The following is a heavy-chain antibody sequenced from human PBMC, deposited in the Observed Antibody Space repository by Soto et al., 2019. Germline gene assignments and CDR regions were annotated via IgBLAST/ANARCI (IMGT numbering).Heavy chain of an antibody. J-gene: IGHJ4*02. CDR3: ARDGGYRASLLESYFEY. Sequence: QVQLQESGPGLVKPSQTLSLTCTVSGGSISSGGNYWSWIRQHPGKGLEWIGYIYYSGSTYYNPSLKIRLTISVDTSKNQFSLKLRSVTAAYTAVYYCARDGGYRASLLESYFEYCGQGTLVIVSS. CDR2: IYYSGST. CDR1: GGSISSGGNY. D-gene: IGHD6-19*01. V-gene: IGHV4-31*03.